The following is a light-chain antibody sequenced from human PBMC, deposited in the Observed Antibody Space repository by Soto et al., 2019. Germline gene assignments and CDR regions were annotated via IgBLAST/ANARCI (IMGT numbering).Light chain of an antibody. CDR2: SNN. CDR3: AAWDDSLNCYV. V-gene: IGLV1-44*01. J-gene: IGLJ1*01. CDR1: SSKIGSNT. Sequence: QSVLTQPPSASGTPGQRVTISCSGSSSKIGSNTVNWYQQLPGTAPKLLIYSNNQRPSGVPDRFSGSKSGTSASLAISGLQSEDEADYYCAAWDDSLNCYVFGTGTKVTVL.